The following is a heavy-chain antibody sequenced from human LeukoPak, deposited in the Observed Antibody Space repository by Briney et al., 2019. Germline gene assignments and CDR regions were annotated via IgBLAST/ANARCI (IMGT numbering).Heavy chain of an antibody. CDR1: GFTFSSYS. CDR3: ARVAHFDRGMDV. Sequence: PGGSLRLSCAASGFTFSSYSMNWVRQAPGKGLEWVSYISSGSSTIYYADSVKGRFTISRDNTKKTLYLEMNSLRAEDTAVYFCARVAHFDRGMDVWGQGTTVTVSS. J-gene: IGHJ6*02. CDR2: ISSGSSTI. D-gene: IGHD3-9*01. V-gene: IGHV3-48*04.